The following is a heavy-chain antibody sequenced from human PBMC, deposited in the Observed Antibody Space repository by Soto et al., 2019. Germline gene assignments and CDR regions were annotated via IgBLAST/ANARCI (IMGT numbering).Heavy chain of an antibody. CDR3: AKDGRDGYGDYLDEGVNDGEFDY. D-gene: IGHD4-17*01. V-gene: IGHV3-23*01. CDR1: GFTFSSYA. J-gene: IGHJ4*02. Sequence: GGSLRLSCAASGFTFSSYAMSWVRQAPGKGLEWVSAISGSGGSTYYADSVKGRFTISRDNSKNTLYLQMNSLRAEDTAVYYCAKDGRDGYGDYLDEGVNDGEFDYWGQGTLVTVSS. CDR2: ISGSGGST.